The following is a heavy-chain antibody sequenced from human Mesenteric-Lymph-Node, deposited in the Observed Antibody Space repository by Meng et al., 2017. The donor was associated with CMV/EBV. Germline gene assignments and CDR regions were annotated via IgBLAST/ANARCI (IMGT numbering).Heavy chain of an antibody. CDR1: FTFICYA. CDR3: TVDRRAVAGTPFSSFDY. V-gene: IGHV3-30*04. CDR2: KSSDGNNK. D-gene: IGHD6-19*01. Sequence: FTFICYAMPWVRQATGKGLGWVAVKSSDGNNKYYAKNMKGRLTISRDESTNTLYLQLNSLPIEDTAVYYCTVDRRAVAGTPFSSFDYWGQGTLVTVSS. J-gene: IGHJ4*02.